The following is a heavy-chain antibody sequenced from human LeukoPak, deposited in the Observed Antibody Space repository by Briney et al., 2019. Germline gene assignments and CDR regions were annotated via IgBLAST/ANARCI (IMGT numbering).Heavy chain of an antibody. D-gene: IGHD6-13*01. Sequence: PGGSLRLSCAASGFTFGSYGMHWVRQAPGKGLEWVAFIWYDGSNKYNTDSVRGRFPISRDNSENTLYLQMNSLRAEDTAVYYCAKDNSRWSIDYWGQGTLVTVSS. CDR1: GFTFGSYG. V-gene: IGHV3-30*02. J-gene: IGHJ4*02. CDR3: AKDNSRWSIDY. CDR2: IWYDGSNK.